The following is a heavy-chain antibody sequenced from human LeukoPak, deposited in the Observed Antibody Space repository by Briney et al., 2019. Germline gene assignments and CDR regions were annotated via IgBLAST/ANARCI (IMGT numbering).Heavy chain of an antibody. V-gene: IGHV3-23*01. D-gene: IGHD2-15*01. Sequence: GGSLRLSCAASGFIFSSYAMSWVRQAPGKGLEWVSAISGSGGSTYYADSVKGRFTISRDNSKNTLYLQMNSLRAEDTAVYYCAKGGYYCSGGSCYSHEHNFDYWGQGTLVTVSS. CDR2: ISGSGGST. J-gene: IGHJ4*02. CDR3: AKGGYYCSGGSCYSHEHNFDY. CDR1: GFIFSSYA.